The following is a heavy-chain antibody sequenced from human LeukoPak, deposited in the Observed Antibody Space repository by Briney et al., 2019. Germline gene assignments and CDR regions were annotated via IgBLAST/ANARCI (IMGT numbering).Heavy chain of an antibody. V-gene: IGHV3-9*01. J-gene: IGHJ4*02. CDR2: ISWNSGSI. CDR1: GFTFDDYA. Sequence: PGRSLRLSCAASGFTFDDYAMHWVRQAPGKGLEWVSGISWNSGSIGYADSVKGRFTISRDNSKNTLYLQMNSLRAEDTAVYYCAKDTETQVVGADSPPYYFDYWGQGTLVTVSS. D-gene: IGHD1-26*01. CDR3: AKDTETQVVGADSPPYYFDY.